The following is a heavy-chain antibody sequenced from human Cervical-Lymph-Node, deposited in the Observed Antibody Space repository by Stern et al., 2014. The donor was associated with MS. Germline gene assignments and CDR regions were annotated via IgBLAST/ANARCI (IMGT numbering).Heavy chain of an antibody. CDR3: ARRLGGYGDYYYGLDV. D-gene: IGHD4-17*01. V-gene: IGHV1-2*02. J-gene: IGHJ6*02. CDR1: GYTFTEYY. Sequence: QMQLVQSGAEVNQPGASVQVSCKASGYTFTEYYVHWVRQAPGQGLVCMGWINPRSGRTKNAEKFQGRVSMTGDTSISTVYMELRALRSDDSAVYCCARRLGGYGDYYYGLDVWSQGSKVIVSS. CDR2: INPRSGRT.